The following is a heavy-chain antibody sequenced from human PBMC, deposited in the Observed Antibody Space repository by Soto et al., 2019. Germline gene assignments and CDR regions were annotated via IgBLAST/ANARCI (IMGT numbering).Heavy chain of an antibody. D-gene: IGHD5-18*01. CDR3: VRDRGYNAFDY. J-gene: IGHJ4*02. V-gene: IGHV3-7*01. CDR1: GFTFSTSW. Sequence: EVQLVESGGGLVQPGGSLRLSCAASGFTFSTSWMNWVRQAPGKGLEWVAGIKEDGSEKYYVDSVKGRFTISKDDAEISLEVHMNRLRGEDTAVYYCVRDRGYNAFDYWGLGTLVTVCS. CDR2: IKEDGSEK.